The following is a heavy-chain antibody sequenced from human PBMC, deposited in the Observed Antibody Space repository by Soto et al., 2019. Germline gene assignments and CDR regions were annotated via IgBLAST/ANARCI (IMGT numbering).Heavy chain of an antibody. CDR2: ISYDGSNK. Sequence: GGSLRLSCAASGFTFSSYAMHWVRQAPGKGLEWVAVISYDGSNKYYADSVKGRFTISRDNSKNTLYLQMNSLRAEDTAVYYCARDATPWYSSSWGLDYWGQGTLVTVSS. CDR1: GFTFSSYA. D-gene: IGHD6-13*01. V-gene: IGHV3-30-3*01. CDR3: ARDATPWYSSSWGLDY. J-gene: IGHJ4*02.